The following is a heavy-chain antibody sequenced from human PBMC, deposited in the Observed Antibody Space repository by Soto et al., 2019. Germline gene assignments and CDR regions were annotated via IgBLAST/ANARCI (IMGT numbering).Heavy chain of an antibody. CDR1: GGTPSNSA. J-gene: IGHJ6*02. V-gene: IGHV1-69*01. D-gene: IGHD3-22*01. CDR3: ASGRIVVVSSRTYYGMDV. Sequence: QVQLVQSGAEVKKPGTSVRVSCKASGGTPSNSAFSWVRQAPGQGLEWMGGITPVFGIVKYAQNLEGRVTITADESTNTAYMEVSSLRYEDRAVYYCASGRIVVVSSRTYYGMDVWGQGTTVTVSS. CDR2: ITPVFGIV.